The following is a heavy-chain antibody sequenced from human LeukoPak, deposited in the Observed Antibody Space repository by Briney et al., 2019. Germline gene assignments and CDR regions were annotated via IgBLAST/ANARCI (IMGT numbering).Heavy chain of an antibody. CDR1: GFTFSSYA. CDR2: IKQDGSEK. CDR3: ARDGRGGYLDY. Sequence: GGSLRLSCAASGFTFSSYAMSWVRQAPGKGLEWVANIKQDGSEKYYVDSVKGRFTISRDNGKKSLFLQVNSLRVEDTAVYYCARDGRGGYLDYWGQGTLVTVSS. J-gene: IGHJ4*02. V-gene: IGHV3-7*01. D-gene: IGHD3-16*01.